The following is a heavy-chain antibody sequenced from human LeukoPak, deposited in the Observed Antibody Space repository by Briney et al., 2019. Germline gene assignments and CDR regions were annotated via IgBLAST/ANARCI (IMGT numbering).Heavy chain of an antibody. CDR1: GGSFSGYY. V-gene: IGHV4-34*01. CDR3: ARVGSNSGYDLWSGYYYYYMDV. Sequence: SSETLSLTCAVYGGSFSGYYWSWIRQPPGKGLEWIGEIDHSGSTNYNPSLKSRVTISVDTSKNQFSLKLSSVTAADTAVYYCARVGSNSGYDLWSGYYYYYMDVWGKGTTVTVSS. D-gene: IGHD5-12*01. CDR2: IDHSGST. J-gene: IGHJ6*03.